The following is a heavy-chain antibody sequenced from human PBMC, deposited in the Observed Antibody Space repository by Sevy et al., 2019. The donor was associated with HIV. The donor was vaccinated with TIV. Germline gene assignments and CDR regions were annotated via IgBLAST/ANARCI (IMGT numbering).Heavy chain of an antibody. CDR3: ARGSYSYGYGYFDY. V-gene: IGHV3-30-3*01. J-gene: IGHJ4*02. CDR2: ISNDGSNK. D-gene: IGHD5-18*01. CDR1: GFTFSSYA. Sequence: GGSLRLSCAASGFTFSSYAMHWVRQAPGKGLEWVAVISNDGSNKYYADSVKGRFTISRDNSKNTLYLQMKSLRDEDTAVYYCARGSYSYGYGYFDYWGQGTLVTVSS.